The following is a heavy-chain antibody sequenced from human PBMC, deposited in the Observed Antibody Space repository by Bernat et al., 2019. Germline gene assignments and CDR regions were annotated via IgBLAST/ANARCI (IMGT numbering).Heavy chain of an antibody. CDR2: ISSSSTTI. CDR3: ARGGSGGRSPFDY. V-gene: IGHV3-48*01. CDR1: GFTFSSYS. J-gene: IGHJ4*02. D-gene: IGHD2-15*01. Sequence: EVQLVESGGGLVQPGGSLRLSCAASGFTFSSYSMNWVRQAPGMGLEWVSYISSSSTTIYYADSVKGRFTMSRDNAKNSLYLQMNSLRAEDTAVYYCARGGSGGRSPFDYWGQGTLVTVSS.